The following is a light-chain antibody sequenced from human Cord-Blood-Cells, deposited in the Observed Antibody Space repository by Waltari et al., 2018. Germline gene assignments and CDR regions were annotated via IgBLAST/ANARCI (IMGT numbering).Light chain of an antibody. CDR3: SSYTSSSTLE. CDR2: DVS. V-gene: IGLV2-14*01. J-gene: IGLJ3*02. CDR1: SSDVGGYNY. Sequence: QSALTQPASVSGSPGQSLTISCTGTSSDVGGYNYVSWYQQHPGKAPKLIIYDVSNRPSGVSNRFSGSKSGNTASLTISGLQAEDDADYYCSSYTSSSTLEFGGGTKLTVL.